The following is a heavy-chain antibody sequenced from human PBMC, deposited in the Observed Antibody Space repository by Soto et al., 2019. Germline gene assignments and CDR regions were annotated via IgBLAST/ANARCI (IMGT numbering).Heavy chain of an antibody. CDR2: ISAYNGNT. CDR3: AREGAVNDYGDYVSYYYYGMDV. D-gene: IGHD4-17*01. Sequence: ASVKVSCKASGYTFTSYGISWVRQAPGQGLEWMGWISAYNGNTNYAQKLQGRVTMTTDTSTSTAYMELRSLRSDDTAVYYCAREGAVNDYGDYVSYYYYGMDVWGQGTTVTVSS. CDR1: GYTFTSYG. J-gene: IGHJ6*02. V-gene: IGHV1-18*01.